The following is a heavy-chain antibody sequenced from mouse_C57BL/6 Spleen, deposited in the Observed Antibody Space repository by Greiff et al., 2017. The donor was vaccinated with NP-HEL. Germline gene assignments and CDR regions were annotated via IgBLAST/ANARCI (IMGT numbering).Heavy chain of an antibody. CDR1: GFTFTDYY. J-gene: IGHJ2*01. CDR2: IRNKANGYTT. V-gene: IGHV7-3*01. CDR3: ARYPGLLDY. Sequence: EVQLVESGGGLVQPGGSLSLSCAASGFTFTDYYMSWVRQPPGKALEWLGFIRNKANGYTTEYSASVKGRFTISRDNSQSILYLQMNALRAEDSATYYCARYPGLLDYWGQGTTLTVSS.